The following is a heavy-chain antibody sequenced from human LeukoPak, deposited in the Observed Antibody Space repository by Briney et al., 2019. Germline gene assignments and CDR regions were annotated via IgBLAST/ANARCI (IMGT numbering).Heavy chain of an antibody. CDR3: ARDPPAAADFDY. CDR1: VYTFITYY. CDR2: INPSGGST. J-gene: IGHJ4*02. D-gene: IGHD6-25*01. V-gene: IGHV1-46*01. Sequence: GASVKVPRMPPVYTFITYYPHSGPQAPGQGLEWMGIINPSGGSTSYAQKFQGRVTMTRDTSTSTVYMELSSLRSEDTAVYYCARDPPAAADFDYWGQGTLVTVSS.